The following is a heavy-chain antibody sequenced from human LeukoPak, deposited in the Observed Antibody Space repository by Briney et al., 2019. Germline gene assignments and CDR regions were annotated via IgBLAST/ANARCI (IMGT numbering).Heavy chain of an antibody. Sequence: PGGSLRLSCAASGFTFSSYGMHWVRQAPGKGLEWVAVIWYDGSNKYYADSVKGRSTISRDNSKNTLYLQMNSLRAEDTALYHCARNNAMDVWGQGTTVIVSS. CDR2: IWYDGSNK. J-gene: IGHJ6*02. CDR3: ARNNAMDV. D-gene: IGHD2-8*01. CDR1: GFTFSSYG. V-gene: IGHV3-33*08.